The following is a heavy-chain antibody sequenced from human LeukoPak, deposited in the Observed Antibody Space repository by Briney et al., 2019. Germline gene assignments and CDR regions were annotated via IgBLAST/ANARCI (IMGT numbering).Heavy chain of an antibody. Sequence: GGSLRLSCAASGFTFSSFAMSWVRQAPGEGLEWVSAMSGSGGMTYSADSVKGRFTISRDNSKDALYLQMNSLRVEDTAIYYCTKGPFFYYDASGYNYFDSWGQGTLVTVSS. V-gene: IGHV3-23*01. CDR2: MSGSGGMT. D-gene: IGHD3-22*01. J-gene: IGHJ4*02. CDR1: GFTFSSFA. CDR3: TKGPFFYYDASGYNYFDS.